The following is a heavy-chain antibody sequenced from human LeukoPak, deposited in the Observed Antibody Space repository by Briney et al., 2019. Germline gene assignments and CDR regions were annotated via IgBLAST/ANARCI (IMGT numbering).Heavy chain of an antibody. CDR2: IWYDGSNE. CDR1: GFPFSSYG. CDR3: ARDPGGAMVIGGIDY. D-gene: IGHD5-18*01. J-gene: IGHJ4*02. V-gene: IGHV3-33*01. Sequence: GSLKLSCAASGFPFSSYGMHWVRPAPGKGLEGVAGIWYDGSNEYYADSVKGRFTISRDNSKNTLYLQMNSLRAEDTAVYYCARDPGGAMVIGGIDYWGQGTLITVSS.